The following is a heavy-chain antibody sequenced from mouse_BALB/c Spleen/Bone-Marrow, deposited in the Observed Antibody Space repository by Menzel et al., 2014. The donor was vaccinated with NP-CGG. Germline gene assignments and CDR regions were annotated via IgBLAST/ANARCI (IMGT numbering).Heavy chain of an antibody. CDR3: ARNPHYYAMDY. CDR2: IYPGDGDT. V-gene: IGHV1-82*01. J-gene: IGHJ4*01. Sequence: SGPELVKPGASVKISCKTSGYTFSYSWMNWVRQRPGQGLEWIGRIYPGDGDTNYNGRFKGKATLTADKSSNTTYMQLSSLTSVDSAVYFCARNPHYYAMDYWGQGTSVTVSS. CDR1: GYTFSYSW.